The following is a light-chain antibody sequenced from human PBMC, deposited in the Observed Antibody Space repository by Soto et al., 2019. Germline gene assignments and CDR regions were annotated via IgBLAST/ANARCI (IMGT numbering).Light chain of an antibody. CDR1: QSVNSN. V-gene: IGKV3-15*01. CDR2: GAS. J-gene: IGKJ1*01. CDR3: QQYNSWLWT. Sequence: EIVITQSPSTLSLSPGERATLSCRASQSVNSNLAWYQQTPGQAPRVVIYGASTRATGIPARFSGSGSGTEFTLIISSLQSEDSAVYYCQQYNSWLWTFGQGTKVDIK.